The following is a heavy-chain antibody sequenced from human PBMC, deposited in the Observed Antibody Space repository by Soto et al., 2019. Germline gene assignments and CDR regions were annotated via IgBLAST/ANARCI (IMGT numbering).Heavy chain of an antibody. J-gene: IGHJ5*02. V-gene: IGHV3-15*01. CDR3: TTDRSTRLMLSVYGPNWFDP. CDR2: IQGNTDGGTT. CDR1: RYILRKEW. D-gene: IGHD1-20*01. Sequence: GSLRPSCAASRYILRKEWISCVRQAPGKGHNCVGRIQGNTDGGTTEYAAPVKVRFTISRDHSKNTLYLQIKSMKNEDTAVYYCTTDRSTRLMLSVYGPNWFDPWGQGTLVTVSS.